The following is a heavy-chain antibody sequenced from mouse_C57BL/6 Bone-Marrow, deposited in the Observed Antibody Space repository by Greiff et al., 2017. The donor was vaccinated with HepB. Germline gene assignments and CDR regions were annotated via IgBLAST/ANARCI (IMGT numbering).Heavy chain of an antibody. J-gene: IGHJ1*03. Sequence: QVQLQQPGTELVKPGASVKLSCKASGYTFTSYWMHWVKQRPGQGLEWIGNINPSNGGTNYNEKFKSKATLTVDKSSSTAYMQLSSLTSEDSAVYYCARKTTVVSHWYFDVWGTGTTVTVSS. CDR3: ARKTTVVSHWYFDV. CDR1: GYTFTSYW. V-gene: IGHV1-53*01. D-gene: IGHD1-1*01. CDR2: INPSNGGT.